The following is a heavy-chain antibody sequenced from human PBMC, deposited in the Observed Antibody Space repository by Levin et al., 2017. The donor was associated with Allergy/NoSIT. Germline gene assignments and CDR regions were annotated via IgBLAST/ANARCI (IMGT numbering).Heavy chain of an antibody. D-gene: IGHD6-6*01. CDR2: IYFSGTT. CDR3: AREIGQLGWFDP. J-gene: IGHJ5*02. CDR1: GGSISSYY. Sequence: KPSETLSLTCTVSGGSISSYYWSWIRQPPGKGLEYIGFIYFSGTTNYSPSLKSRVTMSVDTSKNQFSLKLTSVTAADTAVYYCAREIGQLGWFDPWGQGTLVTVSS. V-gene: IGHV4-59*01.